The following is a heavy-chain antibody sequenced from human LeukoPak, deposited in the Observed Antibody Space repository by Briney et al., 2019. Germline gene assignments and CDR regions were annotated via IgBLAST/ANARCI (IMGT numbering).Heavy chain of an antibody. CDR3: ASAFGRGMNY. V-gene: IGHV3-7*05. J-gene: IGHJ4*02. Sequence: GGSLRLSCAASEFTFSNYWMSWVRQAPGKGLEWVANIKEDGSEKHYVDSVKGRFTISRDNAQNSLYLQMNSLRGEDTAIYYCASAFGRGMNYWGQGTLVTVSS. D-gene: IGHD1-26*01. CDR2: IKEDGSEK. CDR1: EFTFSNYW.